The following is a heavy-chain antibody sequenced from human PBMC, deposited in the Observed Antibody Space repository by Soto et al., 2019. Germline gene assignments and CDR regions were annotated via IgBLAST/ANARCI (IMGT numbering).Heavy chain of an antibody. CDR3: ARGRSSSWWEFYYYYGMDV. V-gene: IGHV1-8*01. CDR1: GYTFTSYD. CDR2: MNPNSGNT. J-gene: IGHJ6*02. Sequence: QVQLVQSGAEVKKPGASVKVSCKASGYTFTSYDINWVRQATGQGLEWMGWMNPNSGNTGYAQKFQGRVTMTRNTSISTAYMELSSLRSEDTAVYYCARGRSSSWWEFYYYYGMDVWGQGTTVTVSS. D-gene: IGHD6-13*01.